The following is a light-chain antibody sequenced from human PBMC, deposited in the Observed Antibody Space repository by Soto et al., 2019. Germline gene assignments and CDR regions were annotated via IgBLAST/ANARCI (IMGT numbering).Light chain of an antibody. CDR1: QGIGND. CDR3: QHYNSYSEA. CDR2: VAS. J-gene: IGKJ1*01. V-gene: IGKV1-17*01. Sequence: DIQMTQSPSSLSASVGDRVTITCRASQGIGNDLGWYQQKPGKAPKRLIYVASSLQSGVPSRFSGSGSGTQFTLTISSLQPDDFATYYCQHYNSYSEAFGQGTKVDI.